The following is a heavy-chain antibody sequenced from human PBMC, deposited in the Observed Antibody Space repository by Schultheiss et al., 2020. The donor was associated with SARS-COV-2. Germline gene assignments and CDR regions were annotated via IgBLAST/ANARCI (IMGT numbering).Heavy chain of an antibody. D-gene: IGHD5-12*01. V-gene: IGHV1-18*01. Sequence: ASVKVSCKASGGTFSSYAISWVRQAPGQGLEWMGWINPNSGGTNYAQKLQGRVTMTTDTSTSTAYMELRSLRSDDTAVYYCARMEATSYYYYYGMDVWGQGTTVTVSS. CDR1: GGTFSSYA. J-gene: IGHJ6*02. CDR2: INPNSGGT. CDR3: ARMEATSYYYYYGMDV.